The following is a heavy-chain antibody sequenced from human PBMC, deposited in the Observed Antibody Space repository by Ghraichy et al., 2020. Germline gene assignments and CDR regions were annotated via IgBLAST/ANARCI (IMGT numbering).Heavy chain of an antibody. CDR2: INHSGST. J-gene: IGHJ4*02. CDR3: AGRRTTMVRGPLDY. Sequence: DTLSLTCAVYGGSFSGYYWSWIRQPPGKGLEWIGEINHSGSTNYNPSLKSRVTISVDTSKNQFSLKLSSVTAADTAVYYCAGRRTTMVRGPLDYWGQGTLVTVSS. D-gene: IGHD3-10*01. CDR1: GGSFSGYY. V-gene: IGHV4-34*01.